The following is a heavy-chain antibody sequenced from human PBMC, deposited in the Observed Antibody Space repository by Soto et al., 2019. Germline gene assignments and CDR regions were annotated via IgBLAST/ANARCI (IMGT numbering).Heavy chain of an antibody. V-gene: IGHV1-8*01. CDR2: IQPSSGRT. CDR3: ARGVTAGVDY. Sequence: ASVKVSCKASGYSFTGLDINWVRQTTGQGLEWMGWIQPSSGRTGYAQKFQGRVTMTRDTSINTAYMELSSLTSDDTAFYYCARGVTAGVDYWGQGTLVTVTS. CDR1: GYSFTGLD. J-gene: IGHJ4*02. D-gene: IGHD1-26*01.